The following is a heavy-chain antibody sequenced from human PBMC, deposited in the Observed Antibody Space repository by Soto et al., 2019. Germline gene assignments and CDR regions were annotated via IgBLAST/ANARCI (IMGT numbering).Heavy chain of an antibody. V-gene: IGHV5-51*01. CDR2: IFSSDSSA. Sequence: VLSLKISCKASGFTFSSYSLGWVRHMPGKGLQWMGNIFSSDSSAKYSPSFVGQVTISVDRSINTAYLQWSSLKASDTAIYYCGTWRGSSWFDYWGPGTLVTVSS. D-gene: IGHD6-13*01. CDR3: GTWRGSSWFDY. J-gene: IGHJ4*02. CDR1: GFTFSSYS.